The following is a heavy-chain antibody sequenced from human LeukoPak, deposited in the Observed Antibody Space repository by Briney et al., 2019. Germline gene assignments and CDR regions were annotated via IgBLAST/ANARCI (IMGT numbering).Heavy chain of an antibody. Sequence: SETLSLTCTVSGGSISSGDYYWSWIRQPPGKGLEWIGYIYYSGSTYYNPSLKSRVTISVDTSKNQFSLKLSSVTAADTAVYYCARALLGYCSSTSCLGRFDPWGQGTLVTVSS. CDR1: GGSISSGDYY. CDR3: ARALLGYCSSTSCLGRFDP. CDR2: IYYSGST. D-gene: IGHD2-2*01. J-gene: IGHJ5*02. V-gene: IGHV4-30-4*08.